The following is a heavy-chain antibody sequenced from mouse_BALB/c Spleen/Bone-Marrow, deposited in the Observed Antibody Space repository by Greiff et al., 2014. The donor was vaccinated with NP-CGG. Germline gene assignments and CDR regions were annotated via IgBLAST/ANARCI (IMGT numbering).Heavy chain of an antibody. V-gene: IGHV5-17*02. D-gene: IGHD2-4*01. J-gene: IGHJ4*01. CDR3: ARKGAMITHYYAMDY. CDR1: GFTFSSFG. Sequence: EVQLQESGGGLVQPGGSRKLSCAASGFTFSSFGMHWVRQAPEKGLEWVAYISNGSSTIYYADSVKGRFTISRDNPKNTLFLQMTSLRSEDTAMYYCARKGAMITHYYAMDYWGHGTSVTVSS. CDR2: ISNGSSTI.